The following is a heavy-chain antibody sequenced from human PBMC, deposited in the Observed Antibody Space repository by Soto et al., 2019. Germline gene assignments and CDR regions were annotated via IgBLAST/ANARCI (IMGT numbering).Heavy chain of an antibody. CDR3: ASRGWFGELLTYYFDY. V-gene: IGHV4-39*01. D-gene: IGHD3-10*01. CDR2: IYYSGST. Sequence: SETLSLTCTVSAGSISSSSYYWGWIRQRPGKGLEWIGSIYYSGSTYYNPSLKSRVTISVDTSKNQFSLKLSSVTAADTAVYYCASRGWFGELLTYYFDYWGQGTLVTVS. J-gene: IGHJ4*02. CDR1: AGSISSSSYY.